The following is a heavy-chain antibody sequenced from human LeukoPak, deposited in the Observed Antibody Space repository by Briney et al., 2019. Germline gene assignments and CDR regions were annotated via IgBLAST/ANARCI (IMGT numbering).Heavy chain of an antibody. Sequence: GGSLRLSCAASGFTFSSYAMSWVRQAPGKGLEWVSAISGSGGSTYYADSVKGRFTISRDNSKNTLYLQMNSLRAEDTAVYYCAKSRTYDFWSGYPYFDYWGQGTLVTVSS. CDR1: GFTFSSYA. D-gene: IGHD3-3*01. J-gene: IGHJ4*02. CDR2: ISGSGGST. CDR3: AKSRTYDFWSGYPYFDY. V-gene: IGHV3-23*01.